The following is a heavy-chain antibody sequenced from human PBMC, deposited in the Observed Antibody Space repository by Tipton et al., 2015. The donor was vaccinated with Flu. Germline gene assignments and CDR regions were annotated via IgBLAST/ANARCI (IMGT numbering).Heavy chain of an antibody. V-gene: IGHV4-38-2*02. Sequence: TLSLTCIVSGDSIRSDYFWGLVRPPPGKGLEWVGQISCGGATYYHSSLQSRTTISLDSSRNRFSLQVTSVTAADTATYYCAKRDYSNYVSVPKNWFDHSGQGILVSGSS. CDR3: AKRDYSNYVSVPKNWFDH. CDR2: ISCGGAT. CDR1: GDSIRSDYF. J-gene: IGHJ5*02. D-gene: IGHD4-11*01.